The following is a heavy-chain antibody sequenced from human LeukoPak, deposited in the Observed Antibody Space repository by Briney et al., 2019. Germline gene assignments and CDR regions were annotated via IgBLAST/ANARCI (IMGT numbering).Heavy chain of an antibody. CDR1: GFPFSSYW. CDR3: ARDPPRIN. V-gene: IGHV3-7*01. D-gene: IGHD2-15*01. J-gene: IGHJ4*02. CDR2: IKQDGSEK. Sequence: PGGSLRLSCAASGFPFSSYWMSWVRQAPGKGLEWVANIKQDGSEKYYVDSVKGRFTISRDNAKNSLYLQMNSLRAEDTAVYYCARDPPRINWGQGTLVTVSS.